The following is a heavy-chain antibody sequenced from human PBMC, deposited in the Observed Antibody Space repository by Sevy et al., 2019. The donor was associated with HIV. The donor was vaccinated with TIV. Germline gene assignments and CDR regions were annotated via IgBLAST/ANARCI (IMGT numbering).Heavy chain of an antibody. V-gene: IGHV1-8*01. CDR1: GYTFTSYD. Sequence: ASVKVSCKASGYTFTSYDINWVRQATGQGLEWMGWMNPNSGNTGYAQKFQGRVTMTRNTTICTAYMELSSLRSEDTAVYYCARGGGVGDYYYYYGMDVWGQGTTVTVSS. J-gene: IGHJ6*02. D-gene: IGHD3-16*01. CDR2: MNPNSGNT. CDR3: ARGGGVGDYYYYYGMDV.